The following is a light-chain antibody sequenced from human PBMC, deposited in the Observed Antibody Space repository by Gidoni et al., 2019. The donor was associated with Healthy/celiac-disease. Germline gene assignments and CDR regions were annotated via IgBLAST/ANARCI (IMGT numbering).Light chain of an antibody. J-gene: IGLJ1*01. V-gene: IGLV3-1*01. Sequence: SYELTQPPSVSVSPGQTASITCSGDKLGDKYACWYQQKPGQSPVLVIYQDSKRPSGIPERFSGSNSGNTATLNISGTQAMDEADDYCQAWDSSTAVFGTGTKVTVL. CDR1: KLGDKY. CDR3: QAWDSSTAV. CDR2: QDS.